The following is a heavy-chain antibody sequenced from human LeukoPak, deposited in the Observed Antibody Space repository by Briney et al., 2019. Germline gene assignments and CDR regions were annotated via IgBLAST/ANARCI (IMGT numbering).Heavy chain of an antibody. CDR2: CNSDGSST. D-gene: IGHD1-1*01. CDR1: GFTFSSYS. Sequence: GGSLRLSCAASGFTFSSYSMKWVRQAPGKGLVWVSRCNSDGSSTSYADSVKGRFTISRDNAKNTVYLQMNSLRDEDTAVYYCARGYTNYPFDYWGQGTLVTVSS. J-gene: IGHJ4*02. CDR3: ARGYTNYPFDY. V-gene: IGHV3-74*01.